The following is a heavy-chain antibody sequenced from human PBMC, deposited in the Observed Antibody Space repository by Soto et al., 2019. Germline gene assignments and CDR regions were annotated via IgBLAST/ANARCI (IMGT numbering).Heavy chain of an antibody. V-gene: IGHV3-7*01. D-gene: IGHD6-6*01. CDR2: IKQDGSEE. J-gene: IGHJ6*04. CDR1: GFTFSSYW. CDR3: AREIAARL. Sequence: EVQLVESGGGLVQPGGSLRLSCAASGFTFSSYWMSWFRQAPGKRLEWVANIKQDGSEENYVDSVKGRFTISRDNAKNALYLQMNSLRVEDTAVYYCAREIAARLWGKGTTVTVSS.